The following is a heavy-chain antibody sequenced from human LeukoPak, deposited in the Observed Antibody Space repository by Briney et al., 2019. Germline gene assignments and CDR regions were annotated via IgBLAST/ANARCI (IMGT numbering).Heavy chain of an antibody. CDR1: GFTFSSYA. Sequence: GGSLRLSCAVSGFTFSSYAMNWVRQAPGKGLEWVSVITGSGSRTYYADSVKGRFTISRDNSKNTLYLQMNSLRAEDTAVYYCAKLSNGDYGVFDYWGQGTLVTVSS. J-gene: IGHJ4*02. D-gene: IGHD4-17*01. CDR3: AKLSNGDYGVFDY. V-gene: IGHV3-23*01. CDR2: ITGSGSRT.